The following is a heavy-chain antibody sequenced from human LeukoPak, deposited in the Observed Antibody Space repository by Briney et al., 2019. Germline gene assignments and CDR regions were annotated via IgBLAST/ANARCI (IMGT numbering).Heavy chain of an antibody. D-gene: IGHD3-22*01. J-gene: IGHJ4*02. V-gene: IGHV1-24*01. CDR3: ATVYYYDSSGYYYFDY. Sequence: ASVKVSCKVSGYTLTELSMHWVRQAPGKGLEWMGGFDPEDGETIYAQKFQSRVTMTEDTSTDTAYMELSSLRSEDTAVYYCATVYYYDSSGYYYFDYWGQGTLVTVSS. CDR1: GYTLTELS. CDR2: FDPEDGET.